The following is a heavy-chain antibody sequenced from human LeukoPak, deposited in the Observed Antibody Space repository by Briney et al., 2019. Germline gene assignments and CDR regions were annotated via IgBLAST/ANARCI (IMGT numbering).Heavy chain of an antibody. Sequence: ASVKVSCKASGYTFTSYYMHWVRQAPGQGLEWMGIINPSGGSTSYAQKFQGRVTMTRDTSTSTVYMELSSLRSEDTAVYYCASDKWELLPADAFDIWGQGTMVTVSS. V-gene: IGHV1-46*01. J-gene: IGHJ3*02. CDR3: ASDKWELLPADAFDI. D-gene: IGHD1-26*01. CDR2: INPSGGST. CDR1: GYTFTSYY.